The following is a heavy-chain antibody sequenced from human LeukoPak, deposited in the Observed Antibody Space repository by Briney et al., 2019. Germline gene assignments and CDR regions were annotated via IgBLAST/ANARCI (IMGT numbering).Heavy chain of an antibody. D-gene: IGHD6-19*01. J-gene: IGHJ4*02. Sequence: GESLKISCNGSGYSFTSYWIGWVRQMPGKGLEWMGIIYPGDSDTRYSPSYQGQVTITADKSIGTAYLQWSSLKASDTAMYYCARQEQWLVPADYWGQGTLVTVSS. CDR1: GYSFTSYW. CDR2: IYPGDSDT. CDR3: ARQEQWLVPADY. V-gene: IGHV5-51*01.